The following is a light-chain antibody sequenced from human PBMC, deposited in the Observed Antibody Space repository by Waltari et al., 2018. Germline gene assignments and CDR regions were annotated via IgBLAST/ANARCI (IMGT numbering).Light chain of an antibody. CDR2: DAS. CDR3: QQRSNWPLT. J-gene: IGKJ5*01. Sequence: DTVLTQSPATMSLSPGERATLSCRASQNVNNYLAWYQQKPSQGPRLLIYDASTRATDIPTRFGGSGSWTDFTLTISSLEPEDFAVYYCQQRSNWPLTFGQGTRLDIK. CDR1: QNVNNY. V-gene: IGKV3-11*01.